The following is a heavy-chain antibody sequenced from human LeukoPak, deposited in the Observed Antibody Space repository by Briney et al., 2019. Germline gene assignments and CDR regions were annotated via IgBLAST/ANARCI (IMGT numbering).Heavy chain of an antibody. V-gene: IGHV3-21*01. D-gene: IGHD3-22*01. CDR1: GFTFSSYS. CDR3: ARGGYDSSGYYVYFDY. CDR2: ISSSSSYI. J-gene: IGHJ4*02. Sequence: GGSLRLSCAASGFTFSSYSMNWVRQAPGKGLEWVSSISSSSSYIYYADSVKGRFTISRDNAKNSLYLQMNSLRVEDTAVYYCARGGYDSSGYYVYFDYWGQGTLVTVSS.